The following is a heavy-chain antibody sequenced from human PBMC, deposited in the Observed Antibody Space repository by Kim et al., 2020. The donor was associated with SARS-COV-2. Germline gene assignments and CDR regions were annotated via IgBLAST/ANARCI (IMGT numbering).Heavy chain of an antibody. CDR3: ARDCLGSSWYYYYYGMDD. CDR2: ISYDGSNK. J-gene: IGHJ6*02. Sequence: GGSLRLSCAASGFTFSSYGMHWVRQAPGKGLEWVAVISYDGSNKYYADSVKGRFTISRDNSKNTLYLQMNSLRAEDTAVYYCARDCLGSSWYYYYYGMDDWGQGTTVIVSS. CDR1: GFTFSSYG. V-gene: IGHV3-33*05. D-gene: IGHD6-13*01.